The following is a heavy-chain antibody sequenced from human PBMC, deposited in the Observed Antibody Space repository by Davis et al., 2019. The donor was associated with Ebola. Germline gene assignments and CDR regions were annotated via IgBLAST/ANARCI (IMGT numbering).Heavy chain of an antibody. Sequence: ASVKVSCKASGYTFTSYYMHWVRQAPGQGLEWMGRINPNSGGTNYAQKFQGRVTMTRDTSISTAYMELSRLRSEDTAVYYCARGVYGGRSKNYYYYGMDVWGKGTTVTVSS. CDR2: INPNSGGT. D-gene: IGHD4-23*01. CDR1: GYTFTSYY. V-gene: IGHV1-2*06. CDR3: ARGVYGGRSKNYYYYGMDV. J-gene: IGHJ6*04.